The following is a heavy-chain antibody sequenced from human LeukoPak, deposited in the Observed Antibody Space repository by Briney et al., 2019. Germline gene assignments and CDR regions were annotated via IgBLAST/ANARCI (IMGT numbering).Heavy chain of an antibody. J-gene: IGHJ6*02. V-gene: IGHV1-2*04. CDR1: GYTFTGYY. CDR3: ARGGYPLYNDNYYYGMDV. Sequence: ASVKVSCKASGYTFTGYYMHWVRQAPGQGLEWMGWINPNSGGTNYAQKFQGWVTMTRDTSISTAYMELSRLRSDDTAVYYCARGGYPLYNDNYYYGMDVWGQGTTVTVSS. D-gene: IGHD3-10*01. CDR2: INPNSGGT.